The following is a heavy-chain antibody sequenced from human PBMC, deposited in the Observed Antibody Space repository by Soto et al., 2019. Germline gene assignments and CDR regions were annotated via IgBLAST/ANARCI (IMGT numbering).Heavy chain of an antibody. CDR1: GGSLDSGGYY. J-gene: IGHJ4*02. CDR2: IYHSGSS. V-gene: IGHV4-31*03. D-gene: IGHD5-12*01. CDR3: ARGLDGYFLYFVY. Sequence: QLQESGPGLVKPSQTLSLTCTVSGGSLDSGGYYWSWIRQRPGKALEWIGYIYHSGSSYYNPSLESRVDMSVDTSENQFSLKLTSVTAADTAVYYCARGLDGYFLYFVYWGRGTLVTVSS.